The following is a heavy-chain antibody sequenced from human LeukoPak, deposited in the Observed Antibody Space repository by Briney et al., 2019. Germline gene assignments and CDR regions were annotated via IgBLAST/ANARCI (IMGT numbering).Heavy chain of an antibody. D-gene: IGHD3-9*01. V-gene: IGHV3-66*01. CDR1: GFTVSSNY. CDR2: IYSGGST. J-gene: IGHJ6*02. CDR3: ARSTADIYYYYGMDV. Sequence: GGSLRLSCAASGFTVSSNYMSWVRQAPGKGLEWVSVIYSGGSTYYADSVKGRFTISRDNSKNTLYLQMNSLSAEDTAVYYCARSTADIYYYYGMDVWGQGTTVTVSS.